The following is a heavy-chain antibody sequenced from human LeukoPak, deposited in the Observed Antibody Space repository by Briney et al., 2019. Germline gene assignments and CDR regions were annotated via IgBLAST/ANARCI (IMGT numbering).Heavy chain of an antibody. CDR3: ARGAGGVAATALIFGY. CDR1: GGSISSGGYY. V-gene: IGHV4-31*03. D-gene: IGHD2-15*01. Sequence: PSQTLSLTCTVSGGSISSGGYYWSWIRQHPGKGLEWIGYIYYSGSTYYNPSLKSRVTISVDTSKNQFSLKLSSVTAADTAVYYCARGAGGVAATALIFGYWGQGTLVTVSS. CDR2: IYYSGST. J-gene: IGHJ4*02.